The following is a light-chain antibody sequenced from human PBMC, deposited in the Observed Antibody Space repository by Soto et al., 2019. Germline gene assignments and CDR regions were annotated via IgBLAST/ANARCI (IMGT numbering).Light chain of an antibody. CDR1: QSISSK. Sequence: EIVMTQSPATLSVSPGERATLSCRASQSISSKLAWYQQRPGQAPRLLIFDASTRATGVPVRFRGSGSGTEFTLTISGLQSEDFAVYCCQQYDKWPPTFGGGTNVEIK. V-gene: IGKV3-15*01. CDR3: QQYDKWPPT. CDR2: DAS. J-gene: IGKJ4*01.